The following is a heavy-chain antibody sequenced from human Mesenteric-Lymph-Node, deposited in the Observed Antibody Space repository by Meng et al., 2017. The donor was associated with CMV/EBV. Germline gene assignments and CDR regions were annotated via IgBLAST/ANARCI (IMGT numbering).Heavy chain of an antibody. CDR1: GDSINTGSYY. Sequence: LRLSCTVSGDSINTGSYYWTWIRQFPGKGLEWIGYIFSSGSTQYNASLKSRVTISSDTSKNQFSLRLISVTAADTAVYYCARDDCSGPTCRNPRRFYYGMDVWGQGTTVTVSS. CDR3: ARDDCSGPTCRNPRRFYYGMDV. D-gene: IGHD2-2*01. V-gene: IGHV4-31*03. J-gene: IGHJ6*02. CDR2: IFSSGST.